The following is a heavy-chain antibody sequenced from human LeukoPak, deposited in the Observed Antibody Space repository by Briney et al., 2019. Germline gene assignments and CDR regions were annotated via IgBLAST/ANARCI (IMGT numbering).Heavy chain of an antibody. D-gene: IGHD2-15*01. V-gene: IGHV1-2*02. Sequence: ASVKDSCKASGYSFTDYYMHWVRQAPGQGREWMGWINTKSGGTNFAQKFQGRVTMTRDTSFTTAYMELSRLRSDNTAVYYCASGYCSGGSCFSINYCGQGALVTV. J-gene: IGHJ4*02. CDR1: GYSFTDYY. CDR3: ASGYCSGGSCFSINY. CDR2: INTKSGGT.